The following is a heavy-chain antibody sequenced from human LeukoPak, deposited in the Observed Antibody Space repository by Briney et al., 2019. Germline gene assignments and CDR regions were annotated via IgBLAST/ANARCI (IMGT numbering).Heavy chain of an antibody. D-gene: IGHD2-2*01. V-gene: IGHV3-30*18. CDR1: GFTFSNYG. Sequence: PGGSLRLSCAASGFTFSNYGMHWVRQAPGKGLGWVVIISYDGSNKNHAVSVKGRFSISRDNSKNTLYLQMKSLRDEDTAVYYCAKPTPLLSAAMAGSEYWGQGTLVTVSS. J-gene: IGHJ4*02. CDR2: ISYDGSNK. CDR3: AKPTPLLSAAMAGSEY.